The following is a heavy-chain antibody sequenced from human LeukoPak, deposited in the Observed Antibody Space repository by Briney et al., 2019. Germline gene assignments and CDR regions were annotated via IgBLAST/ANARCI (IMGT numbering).Heavy chain of an antibody. Sequence: GGSLRLTCAASGFTFSNYNMNWVRQAPGKGPEWVSFISGSSSYIYYADAVKGRFTISRDNAKNSLYLQMNSLRAEDTAVYYCARESPTAAYDYWGQGTLVTVSS. CDR1: GFTFSNYN. CDR2: ISGSSSYI. V-gene: IGHV3-21*01. D-gene: IGHD4-11*01. CDR3: ARESPTAAYDY. J-gene: IGHJ4*02.